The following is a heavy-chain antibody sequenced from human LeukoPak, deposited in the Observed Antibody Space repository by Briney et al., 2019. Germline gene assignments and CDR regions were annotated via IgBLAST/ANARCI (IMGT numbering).Heavy chain of an antibody. CDR3: ARDFRGYDSRLHDY. CDR2: INSDGSST. D-gene: IGHD3-22*01. Sequence: GGSLRLSCAASGFTFSSYWMHWVRQAPGKGLVWVSRINSDGSSTSYADSVKGRFTISRDNAKNSLYLQMYSLRAEDTAVYYCARDFRGYDSRLHDYWGQGTLVTVSS. CDR1: GFTFSSYW. J-gene: IGHJ4*02. V-gene: IGHV3-74*01.